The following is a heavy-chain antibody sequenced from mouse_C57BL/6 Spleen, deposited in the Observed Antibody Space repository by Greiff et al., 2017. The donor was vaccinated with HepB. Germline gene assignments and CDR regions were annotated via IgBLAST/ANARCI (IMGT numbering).Heavy chain of an antibody. J-gene: IGHJ4*01. CDR3: ARNYYYGSSPYAMDY. CDR1: GYTFTSYG. D-gene: IGHD1-1*01. V-gene: IGHV1-81*01. Sequence: QVQLQQSGAELARPGASVKLSCKASGYTFTSYGISWVKQRTGQGLEWIGEIYPRSGNTYYNEKFKGKATLTADKSSSTAYMELRSLTSEDSAVYFCARNYYYGSSPYAMDYWGQGTSVTVSS. CDR2: IYPRSGNT.